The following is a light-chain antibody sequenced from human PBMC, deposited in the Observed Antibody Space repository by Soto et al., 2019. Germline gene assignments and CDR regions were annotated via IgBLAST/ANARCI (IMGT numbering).Light chain of an antibody. J-gene: IGLJ3*02. CDR3: SSYTSSSTV. Sequence: QSVLTQPASVFGSPGQSITISCTGTSSDVGGYNYVSWYQQHPGKAPKLMIYEVSNRPSGVSNRFSGSKSGNTASLTISGLQAEDEADYYCSSYTSSSTVFGRGTKLTVL. V-gene: IGLV2-14*01. CDR1: SSDVGGYNY. CDR2: EVS.